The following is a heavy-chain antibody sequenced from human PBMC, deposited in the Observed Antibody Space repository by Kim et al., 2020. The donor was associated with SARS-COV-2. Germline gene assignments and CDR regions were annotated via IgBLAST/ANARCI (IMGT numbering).Heavy chain of an antibody. CDR2: IYYSGST. Sequence: SETLSLTCTISGGSISSSSYYWGWIRQPPGKGLEWIGSIYYSGSTYYNPSLKSRVTISVDTSKNQFSLKLSSVTAADTAVYYCARSFGALTYYYGSGSSAFDYWGQGTLVTVSS. CDR1: GGSISSSSYY. D-gene: IGHD3-10*01. V-gene: IGHV4-39*01. J-gene: IGHJ4*02. CDR3: ARSFGALTYYYGSGSSAFDY.